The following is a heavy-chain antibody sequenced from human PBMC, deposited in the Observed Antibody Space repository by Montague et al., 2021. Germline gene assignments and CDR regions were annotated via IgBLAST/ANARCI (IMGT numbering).Heavy chain of an antibody. J-gene: IGHJ5*02. CDR1: GGSISSHY. V-gene: IGHV4-59*11. D-gene: IGHD3-3*02. CDR3: ARDQHSSSGDNWFGP. Sequence: SETLSLTCTVSGGSISSHYWSWVRQPPAQGLEWIGCVYYRGNMAHNSSLKSRLTMLVDTAKNQVSLKLKSVTAADTAVYYCARDQHSSSGDNWFGPWGQGILVTVSS. CDR2: VYYRGNM.